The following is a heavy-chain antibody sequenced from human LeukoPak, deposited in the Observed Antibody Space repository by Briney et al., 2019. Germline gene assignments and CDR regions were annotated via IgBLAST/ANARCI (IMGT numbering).Heavy chain of an antibody. D-gene: IGHD3-22*01. CDR1: GFTFSDYY. V-gene: IGHV3-11*01. CDR2: ISSSGDTI. J-gene: IGHJ4*02. CDR3: ARVYYYDSSGYYFRGPFDY. Sequence: GGSLRLSCAASGFTFSDYYMSWIRQAPGKGLEWISYISSSGDTIFYADSVKGRFTISRDNAKNSLYLQMNSLRAEDTALYYCARVYYYDSSGYYFRGPFDYWGQGTLVTVSS.